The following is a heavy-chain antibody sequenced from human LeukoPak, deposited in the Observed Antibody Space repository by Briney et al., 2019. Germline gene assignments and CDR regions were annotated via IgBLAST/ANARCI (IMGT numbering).Heavy chain of an antibody. CDR1: GYTFTGYG. D-gene: IGHD2-2*01. J-gene: IGHJ5*01. Sequence: ASVKVSCKASGYTFTGYGISWVRQAPGQGLEWMGWINAYNGNTNYAEKLQGRVTMTTDTSTSTAYMELRSLRSDDTAVYYCAREGYCRSTSCFDSWGQGTLVTVSS. CDR2: INAYNGNT. V-gene: IGHV1-18*01. CDR3: AREGYCRSTSCFDS.